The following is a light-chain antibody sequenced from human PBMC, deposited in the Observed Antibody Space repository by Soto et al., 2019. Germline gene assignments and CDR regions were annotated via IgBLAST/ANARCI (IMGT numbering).Light chain of an antibody. V-gene: IGKV3-11*01. Sequence: IVLTQSPATLSLSPGARATLSCRAGQSVSNYLAWYQQKPGQAPRLLIYDTFNRATGIPARFSGSGSGTAFSLPISSLEPEDLTVYFCVKRSTCPWTSGQGTTVETK. CDR3: VKRSTCPWT. CDR1: QSVSNY. J-gene: IGKJ1*01. CDR2: DTF.